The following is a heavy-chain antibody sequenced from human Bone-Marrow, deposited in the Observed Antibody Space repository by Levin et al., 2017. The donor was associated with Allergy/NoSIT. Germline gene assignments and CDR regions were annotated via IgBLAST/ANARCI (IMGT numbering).Heavy chain of an antibody. V-gene: IGHV1-69*13. J-gene: IGHJ6*02. Sequence: SVKVSCKTSGGSFNNYEINWVRQAPGQGLEWMGGIIPMFGAPKFAQKFQGRLTIIGNESTSAAYVELSSLRPEDTAVYYCASRPFYYESSGYYSYYYGLHIWGRGTTVTVSS. CDR2: IIPMFGAP. CDR1: GGSFNNYE. D-gene: IGHD3-22*01. CDR3: ASRPFYYESSGYYSYYYGLHI.